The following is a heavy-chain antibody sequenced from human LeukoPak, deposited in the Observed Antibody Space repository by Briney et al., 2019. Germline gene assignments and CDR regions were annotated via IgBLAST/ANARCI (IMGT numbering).Heavy chain of an antibody. Sequence: GGSLRLYCAASGFTFSNYAMSWVQQAPGKGLEWVSGIYGSGGSTYYADSVKGRFTISRDNSKNTLYLQMNSLRAEDTAVYYCAKDRLGHSSGSSLHYFDYWGQGTLVTVSS. J-gene: IGHJ4*02. D-gene: IGHD6-19*01. CDR1: GFTFSNYA. CDR2: IYGSGGST. CDR3: AKDRLGHSSGSSLHYFDY. V-gene: IGHV3-23*01.